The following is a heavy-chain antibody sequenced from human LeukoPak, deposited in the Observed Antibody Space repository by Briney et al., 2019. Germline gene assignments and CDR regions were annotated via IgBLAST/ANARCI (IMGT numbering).Heavy chain of an antibody. CDR3: ARERSWVMKKANYFDY. J-gene: IGHJ4*02. D-gene: IGHD3-16*01. V-gene: IGHV4-34*01. CDR2: INHSGST. Sequence: PSETLSLTCAVYGGSLSGYYWSWIRQPPGKGLEWIGEINHSGSTNYNPSLKSRVTISVDTSKNQFSLKLSSVTAADTAVYYCARERSWVMKKANYFDYWGQGTLVTVSS. CDR1: GGSLSGYY.